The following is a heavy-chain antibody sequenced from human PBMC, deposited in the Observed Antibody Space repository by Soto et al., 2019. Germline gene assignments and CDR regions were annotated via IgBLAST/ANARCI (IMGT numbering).Heavy chain of an antibody. J-gene: IGHJ3*02. D-gene: IGHD3-22*01. V-gene: IGHV3-21*01. CDR2: ISSSSSYI. CDR3: ARESYDSSGYYQDGAFDI. CDR1: GFTFSSYS. Sequence: SGGSLRLSCAASGFTFSSYSMNWVRQAPGKGLEWVSSISSSSSYIYYADSVKGRFTISRDNAKNSLYLQMNSLRAEDTAVYYCARESYDSSGYYQDGAFDIWGQGTMVTVSS.